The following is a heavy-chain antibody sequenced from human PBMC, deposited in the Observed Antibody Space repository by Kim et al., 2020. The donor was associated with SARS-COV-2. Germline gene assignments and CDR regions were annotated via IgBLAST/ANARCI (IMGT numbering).Heavy chain of an antibody. Sequence: GGSLRLSCAASGFTFSSYAMHWVRQAPGKGLEWVAVISYDGSNKYYADSVKGRFTISRDNSKNTLYLQMNSLRAEDTAVYYCASPRRDGFSRWLGGMDVWGQGTTVTVSS. D-gene: IGHD3-10*01. J-gene: IGHJ6*02. CDR1: GFTFSSYA. CDR2: ISYDGSNK. V-gene: IGHV3-30-3*01. CDR3: ASPRRDGFSRWLGGMDV.